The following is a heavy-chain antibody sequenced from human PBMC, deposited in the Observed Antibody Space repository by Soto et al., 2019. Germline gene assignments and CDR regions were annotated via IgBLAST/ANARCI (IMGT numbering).Heavy chain of an antibody. CDR3: AADWSNRPFDF. Sequence: QLQLVQSGPEVKKPGTSVKVSCKASGFTLTSADVQWVRQTRGQRLEWIGWIVGGSGSTNYAQQFQGRLAITRDMSTSTVYMELSSLTSEDTAVYYCAADWSNRPFDFWCQGTLVTVSS. V-gene: IGHV1-58*01. CDR2: IVGGSGST. J-gene: IGHJ4*02. D-gene: IGHD3-3*01. CDR1: GFTLTSAD.